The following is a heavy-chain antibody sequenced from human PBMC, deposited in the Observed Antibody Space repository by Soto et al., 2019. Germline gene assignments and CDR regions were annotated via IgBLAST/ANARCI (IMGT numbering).Heavy chain of an antibody. V-gene: IGHV3-30*04. Sequence: GGSLRLSCAASGFTFSSYAMHWVRQAPGKGLEWVAVISYDGSNKYYADSVKGRFTISRDNSKNTLYLQMNSLRAEDTAVYYCARGYDFWSGYYDYWGQGTLVTVSS. J-gene: IGHJ4*02. CDR1: GFTFSSYA. D-gene: IGHD3-3*01. CDR2: ISYDGSNK. CDR3: ARGYDFWSGYYDY.